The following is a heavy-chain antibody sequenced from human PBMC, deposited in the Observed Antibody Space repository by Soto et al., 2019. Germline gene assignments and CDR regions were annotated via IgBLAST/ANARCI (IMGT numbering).Heavy chain of an antibody. CDR2: ISSSSNSI. D-gene: IGHD6-25*01. V-gene: IGHV3-48*01. J-gene: IGHJ4*02. Sequence: EVQLVESGGGLVQPGGSLRLSCAASGFTFSRYSMNWVRQAPGKGLEWVSYISSSSNSIYYADSVKGRFTISRDNAKNSVHLQMNSLRAGDAAVFYCASPVEGNTPSGIRGGQGPLVTFSS. CDR1: GFTFSRYS. CDR3: ASPVEGNTPSGIR.